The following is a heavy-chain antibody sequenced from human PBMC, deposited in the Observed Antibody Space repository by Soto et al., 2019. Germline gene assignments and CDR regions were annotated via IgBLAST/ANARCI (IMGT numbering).Heavy chain of an antibody. CDR2: INPNSGGT. CDR1: GYTFTGYY. J-gene: IGHJ6*02. Sequence: QVQLVQSGAEVKKPGASVKVSCKASGYTFTGYYMHWVRQAPGQGLEWMGWINPNSGGTNYAQKFQGWVTMTRDTSISTAYMELSRLRSDDTAVYYCARFSEYSRDKYYYYGMDVWGQGTTVTVSS. D-gene: IGHD6-6*01. CDR3: ARFSEYSRDKYYYYGMDV. V-gene: IGHV1-2*04.